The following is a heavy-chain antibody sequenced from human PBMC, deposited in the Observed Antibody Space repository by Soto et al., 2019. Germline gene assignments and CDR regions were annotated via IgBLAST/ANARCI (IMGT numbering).Heavy chain of an antibody. Sequence: QVQLVESGGGVVQPGRSLRLSCAAAGFTFSSYGMHWVRQAPGKGLEWVAVISYDGSNKYYADSVKGRFTISRDNSKNTLYLQMNSLRAEDTAVYYCAKDPQDYCDYPEYFQHWGQDTLVTVSS. V-gene: IGHV3-30*18. CDR2: ISYDGSNK. D-gene: IGHD4-17*01. CDR3: AKDPQDYCDYPEYFQH. J-gene: IGHJ1*01. CDR1: GFTFSSYG.